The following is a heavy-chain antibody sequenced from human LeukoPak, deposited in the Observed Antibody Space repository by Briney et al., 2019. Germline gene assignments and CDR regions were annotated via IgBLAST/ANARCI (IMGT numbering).Heavy chain of an antibody. V-gene: IGHV3-7*01. Sequence: GGSLRLSCAASGFTFSSYWMSWVRQAPGKGLEWVANIKQDGSEKYYVDSVKGRFTISRDNAKNSLYLQMNSLRAEDTAVYYCARGTIQLWPRRYYYYMEVWGKGTTVTVSS. CDR2: IKQDGSEK. J-gene: IGHJ6*03. D-gene: IGHD5-18*01. CDR3: ARGTIQLWPRRYYYYMEV. CDR1: GFTFSSYW.